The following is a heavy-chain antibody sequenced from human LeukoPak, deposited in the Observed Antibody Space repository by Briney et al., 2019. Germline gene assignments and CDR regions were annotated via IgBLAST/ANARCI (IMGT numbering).Heavy chain of an antibody. CDR1: GGSISSGSYY. CDR2: ICTRGST. J-gene: IGHJ4*02. CDR3: ARGRPDSSPGVVPASINDY. V-gene: IGHV4-61*02. D-gene: IGHD2-2*01. Sequence: SETLSLTCTVSGGSISSGSYYWSWIRQPAGKGLEWIGRICTRGSTNYNPSPKSRVTISVDASKNQFCLKLSSVTAADAAVHYCARGRPDSSPGVVPASINDYWGQGTLVTVSS.